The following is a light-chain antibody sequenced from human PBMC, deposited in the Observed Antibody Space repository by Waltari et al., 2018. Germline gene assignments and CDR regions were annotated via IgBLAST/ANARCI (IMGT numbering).Light chain of an antibody. V-gene: IGKV3-11*01. Sequence: EIVLTQSPATLSLSPGEGATLSCRASQSVSKYLAWYQQKPGQAPRLLIDDASKSAAGMPARFSGSGSGTDFTLTISSLEPEDSAVYYCHQRSGWPRTFGHGTKVEIK. J-gene: IGKJ1*01. CDR3: HQRSGWPRT. CDR2: DAS. CDR1: QSVSKY.